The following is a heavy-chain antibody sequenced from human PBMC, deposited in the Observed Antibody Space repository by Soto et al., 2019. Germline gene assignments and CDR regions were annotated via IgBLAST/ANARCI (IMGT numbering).Heavy chain of an antibody. J-gene: IGHJ5*02. Sequence: SETLSLTCTVSGGSISSISYYWGWIRQPPGKGLEWIGSIYYSGSTYKNPSLKSRVTISVDTSKNQFSLKLSSVTAADTAVYYCARQRAGVTRTNWFDXWGQGTLVTVSX. D-gene: IGHD4-17*01. CDR2: IYYSGST. CDR1: GGSISSISYY. CDR3: ARQRAGVTRTNWFDX. V-gene: IGHV4-39*01.